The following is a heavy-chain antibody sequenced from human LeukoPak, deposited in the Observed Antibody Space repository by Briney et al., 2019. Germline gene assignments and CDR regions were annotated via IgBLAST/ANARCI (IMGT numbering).Heavy chain of an antibody. J-gene: IGHJ4*02. CDR2: ISSTGSTI. CDR1: GFTSSDYY. Sequence: GGSLRPSCAASGFTSSDYYMIWIRQAPGKGLEWVSYISSTGSTIYYADSMKGRFTISRDNAKNSLYLQMNSLRAEDTAVYYCARDRHPSHRDFDYWGQGTLVTVSS. V-gene: IGHV3-11*04. CDR3: ARDRHPSHRDFDY.